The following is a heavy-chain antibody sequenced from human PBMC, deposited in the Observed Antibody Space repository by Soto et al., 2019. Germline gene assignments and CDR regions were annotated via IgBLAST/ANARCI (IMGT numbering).Heavy chain of an antibody. CDR2: IYHSGST. CDR3: ARDSYYYDSSGSA. Sequence: PSETLSLTCAVSGGSISSSNWWSWVRQPPGKGLEWIGEIYHSGSTNYNPSLKSRVTISVDKSKNQFSLKLSSVTAADTAVYYCARDSYYYDSSGSAWGQGTLVTVSS. D-gene: IGHD3-22*01. CDR1: GGSISSSNW. V-gene: IGHV4-4*02. J-gene: IGHJ5*02.